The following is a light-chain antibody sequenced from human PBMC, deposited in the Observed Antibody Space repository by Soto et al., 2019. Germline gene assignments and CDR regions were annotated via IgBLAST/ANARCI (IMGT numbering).Light chain of an antibody. V-gene: IGLV2-11*01. CDR2: DVY. Sequence: SVLTQPRSVSGSPGQSVTVSCTGTSSDVGGYNFVSWYQQHPGKAPKLMIYDVYKRPSGVPDRFSGSKSGNTASLTISGLQAEDEAVYFCCSYAATYVYVFGTGTKVTVL. CDR3: CSYAATYVYV. J-gene: IGLJ1*01. CDR1: SSDVGGYNF.